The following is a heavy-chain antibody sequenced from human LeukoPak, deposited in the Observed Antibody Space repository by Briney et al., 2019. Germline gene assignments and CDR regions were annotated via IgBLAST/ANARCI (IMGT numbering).Heavy chain of an antibody. D-gene: IGHD2-2*01. Sequence: GGSLRLSCAASGFTFSSYAMSWVRQAPGKGLEWVAVISYDGSNKYYADSVKGRFTISRDNSKNTLYLQMNSLRAEDTAVYYCAVLSGDIVVVPAATSGHDAFDIWGQGTMVTVSS. CDR2: ISYDGSNK. CDR1: GFTFSSYA. V-gene: IGHV3-30*04. J-gene: IGHJ3*02. CDR3: AVLSGDIVVVPAATSGHDAFDI.